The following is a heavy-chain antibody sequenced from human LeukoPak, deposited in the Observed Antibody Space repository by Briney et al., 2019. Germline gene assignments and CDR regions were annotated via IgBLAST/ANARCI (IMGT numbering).Heavy chain of an antibody. CDR2: IIPIFGTA. D-gene: IGHD2-8*01. CDR3: ARDHCTNGVCYHDY. J-gene: IGHJ4*02. Sequence: SVKVSCKASGGTFSSYAVSWVRQAPGQGLEWMGGIIPIFGTANYAQKFQGRVTITADKSTSTAYMELSSLRSEDTAVYYCARDHCTNGVCYHDYWGQGTLVTVSS. CDR1: GGTFSSYA. V-gene: IGHV1-69*06.